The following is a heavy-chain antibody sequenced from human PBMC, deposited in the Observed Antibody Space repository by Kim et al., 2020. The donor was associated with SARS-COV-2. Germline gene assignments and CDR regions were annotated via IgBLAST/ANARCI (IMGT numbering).Heavy chain of an antibody. CDR1: GFTFSSYA. V-gene: IGHV3-23*01. Sequence: GGSLRLSCAASGFTFSSYAMSWVRQAPGKGLEWVSAISGSGGSTYYADSVKGRFTISRDNSKNTLYLQMNSLRAEDTAVYYCAIGTSRDGYNDFDYWGQGTLVTVSS. D-gene: IGHD5-12*01. CDR3: AIGTSRDGYNDFDY. J-gene: IGHJ4*02. CDR2: ISGSGGST.